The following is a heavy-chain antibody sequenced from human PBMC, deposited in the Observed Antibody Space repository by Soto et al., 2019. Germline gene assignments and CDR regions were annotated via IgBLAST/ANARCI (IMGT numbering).Heavy chain of an antibody. V-gene: IGHV3-7*03. D-gene: IGHD3-10*01. J-gene: IGHJ4*02. CDR2: IRQDGGAQ. Sequence: PGGSLRLSCVACGFTFTTYWMSWVRQAPGKGLEWVANIRQDGGAQYYVDSVKGRFTISRDNAKNSVYLQMDSLRAEDTAVYYCVRGGHGSGSYLGSYWGQGILVTVSS. CDR1: GFTFTTYW. CDR3: VRGGHGSGSYLGSY.